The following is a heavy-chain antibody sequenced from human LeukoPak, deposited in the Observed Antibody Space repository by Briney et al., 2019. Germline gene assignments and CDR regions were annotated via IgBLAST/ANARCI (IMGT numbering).Heavy chain of an antibody. CDR2: IYYSGST. V-gene: IGHV4-59*01. CDR3: ARDGRYYYGSGVDY. J-gene: IGHJ4*02. D-gene: IGHD3-10*01. Sequence: SETLSLTCTVSGGSISSYYWSWIRQPPGKGLEWIGYIYYSGSTNYNPPLKSRVTISVDTSKNQFSLKLSSVTAADTAVYYCARDGRYYYGSGVDYWGQGTLVTVSS. CDR1: GGSISSYY.